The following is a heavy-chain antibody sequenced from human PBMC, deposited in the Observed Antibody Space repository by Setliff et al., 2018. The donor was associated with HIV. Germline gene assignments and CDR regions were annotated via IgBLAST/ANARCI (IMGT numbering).Heavy chain of an antibody. Sequence: GESLKISCKGSGYSFTSYWISWVRQMPGKGLEWMGRIDPSNSNTNYSPSCQGQVTISADKSISTAYLQWSSLKASDTAMYYCAKHLSPGSGWYSKARGMDVWGQGTTVTVSS. CDR3: AKHLSPGSGWYSKARGMDV. V-gene: IGHV5-10-1*04. CDR1: GYSFTSYW. D-gene: IGHD6-19*01. J-gene: IGHJ6*02. CDR2: IDPSNSNT.